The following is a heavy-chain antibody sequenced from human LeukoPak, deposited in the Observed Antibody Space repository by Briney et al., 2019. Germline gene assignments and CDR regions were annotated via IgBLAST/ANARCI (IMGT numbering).Heavy chain of an antibody. D-gene: IGHD1-26*01. Sequence: GGSLRLSCAASGFSLTHDAIHWVRQAPGKGLEWVAVVSKDTVSKLYRDSVKGRFTVSTDSSKNTVYLQMTGLRSEDTAVYYRAGDRWRGPPDYFDCWGQGTLVTISS. J-gene: IGHJ4*02. V-gene: IGHV3-30*03. CDR1: GFSLTHDA. CDR3: AGDRWRGPPDYFDC. CDR2: VSKDTVSK.